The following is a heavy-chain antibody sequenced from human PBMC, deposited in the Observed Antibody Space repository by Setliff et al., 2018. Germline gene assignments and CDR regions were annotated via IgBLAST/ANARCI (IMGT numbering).Heavy chain of an antibody. CDR3: ATMSGYLYRDV. Sequence: SETLSLTCTVSDDSISSRHYYWSWIRQPPGKGLEWIGHIYTSGSSNYNPSLKGRASLSIDTSKRQFSLKLTSVPAADTAVYYCATMSGYLYRDVWGKGTTVTVSS. CDR2: IYTSGSS. CDR1: DDSISSRHYY. V-gene: IGHV4-61*09. D-gene: IGHD2-15*01. J-gene: IGHJ6*03.